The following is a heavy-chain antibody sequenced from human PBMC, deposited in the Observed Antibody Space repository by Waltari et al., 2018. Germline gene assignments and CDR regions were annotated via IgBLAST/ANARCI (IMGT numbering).Heavy chain of an antibody. CDR2: ISSSGSTI. CDR1: GFTFSSYD. CDR3: AREPARGEKNWFDP. Sequence: EVQLVESGGGLVQPGGSLRLSCAASGFTFSSYDMNWVRQAPGKGLEWVSYISSSGSTIYYADSVKGRFTISRDNAKNSLYLQMNSLRAEDTAVYYCAREPARGEKNWFDPWGQGTLVTVSS. J-gene: IGHJ5*02. D-gene: IGHD2-21*01. V-gene: IGHV3-48*03.